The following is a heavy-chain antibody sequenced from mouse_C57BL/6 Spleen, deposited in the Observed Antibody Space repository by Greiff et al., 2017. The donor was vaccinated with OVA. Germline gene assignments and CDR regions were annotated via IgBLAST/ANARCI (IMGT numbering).Heavy chain of an antibody. CDR1: GYTFTTYP. V-gene: IGHV1-47*01. CDR2: FHPYNDDT. J-gene: IGHJ2*01. Sequence: QVQLQQSGAELVKPGASVKMSCKASGYTFTTYPIEWMKQNHGKSLEWIGNFHPYNDDTKYNEKFKGKATLTVDKSYSTVYLELSRLTSDDSAVYYGARWGYYGTPGYFDYWGKGTTLTVSS. CDR3: ARWGYYGTPGYFDY. D-gene: IGHD1-1*01.